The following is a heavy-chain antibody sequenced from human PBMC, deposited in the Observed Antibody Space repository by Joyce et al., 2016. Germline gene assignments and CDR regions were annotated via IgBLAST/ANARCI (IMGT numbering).Heavy chain of an antibody. CDR1: GFTFTNSW. CDR3: ARGRSLDV. V-gene: IGHV3-7*03. Sequence: EVQLVEAGGGLVQSGGSLRLSCAASGFTFTNSWMTWVSQAPGKGLEGVTNIKGDGTEKYYLDSVEGRFTISRDNAKNSLYLQMNSLRADDTAVYYCARGRSLDVWGQGTTVTVSS. J-gene: IGHJ6*02. CDR2: IKGDGTEK.